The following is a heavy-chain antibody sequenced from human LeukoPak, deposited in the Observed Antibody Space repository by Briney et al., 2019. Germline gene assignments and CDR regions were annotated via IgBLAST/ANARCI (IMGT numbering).Heavy chain of an antibody. D-gene: IGHD2-15*01. Sequence: GWSLRLSCAASGFTFGSYWMSWVRQAPGKGLEWVANIKQDGSEKYYVDSVKGRFTISRDNAKNSLYLQMNSLRAEDTAVYYCARDGYCSGGNCFRKNDYWGQGTLVTVSS. CDR3: ARDGYCSGGNCFRKNDY. J-gene: IGHJ4*02. CDR2: IKQDGSEK. V-gene: IGHV3-7*01. CDR1: GFTFGSYW.